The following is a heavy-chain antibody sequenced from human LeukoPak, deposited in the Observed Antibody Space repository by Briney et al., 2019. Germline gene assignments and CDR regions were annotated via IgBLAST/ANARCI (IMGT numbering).Heavy chain of an antibody. D-gene: IGHD3-9*01. CDR3: AKASPTQGTYYDILTGYLDY. Sequence: PGRSLRLSCAASGFTFDDYAMHWVRQAPGRGLEWVSGISWNSGSIGYADSVKGRFTISRDNAKNSLYLQMNSLRAEDTALYYCAKASPTQGTYYDILTGYLDYWGQGTLVTVSS. J-gene: IGHJ4*02. CDR2: ISWNSGSI. V-gene: IGHV3-9*01. CDR1: GFTFDDYA.